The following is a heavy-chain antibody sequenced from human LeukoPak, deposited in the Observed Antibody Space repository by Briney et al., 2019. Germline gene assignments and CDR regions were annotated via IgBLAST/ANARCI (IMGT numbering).Heavy chain of an antibody. CDR2: ITFSSSHI. J-gene: IGHJ4*02. CDR3: ARDLFATATTWVFGADY. D-gene: IGHD1-1*01. CDR1: GFTFSGYV. V-gene: IGHV3-21*01. Sequence: SGGSLRLSCAASGFTFSGYVMTWVRQAPGKGLECVSSITFSSSHIYYADSVKGRFTISRDNAKNSLYMQMNSLRAEDTAVYYCARDLFATATTWVFGADYWGQGALVTVSS.